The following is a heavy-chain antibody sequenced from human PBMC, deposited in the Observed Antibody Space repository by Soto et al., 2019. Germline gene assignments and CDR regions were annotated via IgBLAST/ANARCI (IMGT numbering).Heavy chain of an antibody. CDR2: IKSKSDGGTT. D-gene: IGHD3-16*01. Sequence: ESGGGLVKPGGSLRLSCVASGFIFSNAWMTWVRQAPGKGLEWVGRIKSKSDGGTTDYAAPVKGRFIISRDDSKNMVSLEMNSLKVEDTAVYYCTTDLPGDESDPWGQGTLVTVSS. CDR3: TTDLPGDESDP. V-gene: IGHV3-15*01. J-gene: IGHJ5*02. CDR1: GFIFSNAW.